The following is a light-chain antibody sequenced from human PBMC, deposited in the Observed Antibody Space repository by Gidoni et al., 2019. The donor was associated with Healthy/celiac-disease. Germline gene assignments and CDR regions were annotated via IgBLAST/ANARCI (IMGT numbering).Light chain of an antibody. CDR3: QQSYRTPRT. J-gene: IGKJ1*01. Sequence: DIQMTQSPSSLSASVGDRVTITCRASQSISSYLNWYQQKPGKAPKLLIYAASSLQSGVPSRFSGSGSGTDFTLTLSRLQPEDFATYYCQQSYRTPRTFGQGTKVEIK. CDR1: QSISSY. V-gene: IGKV1-39*01. CDR2: AAS.